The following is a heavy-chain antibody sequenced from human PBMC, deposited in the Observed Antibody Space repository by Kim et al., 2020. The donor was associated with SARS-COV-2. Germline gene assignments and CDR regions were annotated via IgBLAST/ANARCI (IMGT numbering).Heavy chain of an antibody. V-gene: IGHV3-23*01. D-gene: IGHD6-19*01. CDR3: AKDLGRSSGWYSWFDP. Sequence: GGSLRLSCAASGFTLSNNAMSWVRQAPKKGLEWVSAISGSDTYTYYADSVKGRFTISRDNSKNTLYLQMNSLRAEDTAVYYCAKDLGRSSGWYSWFDPWGQGTLVTVSS. J-gene: IGHJ5*02. CDR2: ISGSDTYT. CDR1: GFTLSNNA.